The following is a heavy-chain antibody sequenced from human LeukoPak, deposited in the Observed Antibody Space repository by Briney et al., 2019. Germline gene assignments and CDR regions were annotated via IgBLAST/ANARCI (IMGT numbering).Heavy chain of an antibody. V-gene: IGHV1-18*01. J-gene: IGHJ4*02. CDR1: GYTFTSYG. CDR2: ISAYNGNT. CDR3: ARGFYFYNSGKLVVSSFDN. D-gene: IGHD3-10*01. Sequence: ASVKVSCKASGYTFTSYGISWVRQAPGQGLEWMGWISAYNGNTNYAQKLQGRVTMTTDTSTSTAYMELRSLRSDDTAVYYCARGFYFYNSGKLVVSSFDNWGQGTQVTVSS.